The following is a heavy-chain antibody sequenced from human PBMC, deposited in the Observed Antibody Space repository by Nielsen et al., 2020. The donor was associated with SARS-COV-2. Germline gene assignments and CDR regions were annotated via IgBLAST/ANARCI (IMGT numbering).Heavy chain of an antibody. CDR2: IYSGGST. CDR1: GFTVSSNY. V-gene: IGHV3-66*01. J-gene: IGHJ3*02. Sequence: GESLKISCAASGFTVSSNYMSWVRQAPGKGLEWVSVIYSGGSTYYADSVKGRFTISRDNSKNTLYLQMNSLRAEDTAVYYCATRIIIQLWFHAFDIWGQGTMVTVSS. CDR3: ATRIIIQLWFHAFDI. D-gene: IGHD5-18*01.